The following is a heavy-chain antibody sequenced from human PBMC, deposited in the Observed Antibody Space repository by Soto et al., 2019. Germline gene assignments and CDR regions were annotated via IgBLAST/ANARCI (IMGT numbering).Heavy chain of an antibody. V-gene: IGHV4-39*01. Sequence: PSETLSLTCTASGGSISSSSYYWGWIRQPPGKGLEWIGSIYYSGSTYYNPSLKSRVTISVDTSRKQFSLKLSSVTAADTAVYYCARVAYDAFEIWGQGTMVTVSS. CDR1: GGSISSSSYY. CDR3: ARVAYDAFEI. D-gene: IGHD3-16*01. CDR2: IYYSGST. J-gene: IGHJ3*02.